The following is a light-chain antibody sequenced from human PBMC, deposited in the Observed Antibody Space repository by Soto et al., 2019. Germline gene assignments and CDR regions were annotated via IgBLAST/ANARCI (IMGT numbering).Light chain of an antibody. V-gene: IGKV3-11*01. CDR2: DAS. CDR3: QQRSNWPPFFS. CDR1: QSVSSY. J-gene: IGKJ3*01. Sequence: EIVLTQSPSTLSLSPGERATLACRASQSVSSYLAWYQQKPGQAPRLRIFDASNSATGIPSRFSGSGSGTDFALNISSLAPEDFAVYYCQQRSNWPPFFSFGPGTKVDIK.